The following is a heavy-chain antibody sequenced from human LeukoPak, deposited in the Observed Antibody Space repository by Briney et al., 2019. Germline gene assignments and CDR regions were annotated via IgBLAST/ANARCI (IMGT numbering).Heavy chain of an antibody. CDR2: IYYIGST. CDR3: AGTQVRRVPHRVFDY. Sequence: KPSETLSLTCTVSGGSINNYYWTWIRQPPGKGLEWIGYIYYIGSTNYNPSLKSRVTISLDTSKNQFSLSLNSVTAADTAVYYCAGTQVRRVPHRVFDYWGQGTLVTVSS. D-gene: IGHD3-10*01. V-gene: IGHV4-59*01. CDR1: GGSINNYY. J-gene: IGHJ4*02.